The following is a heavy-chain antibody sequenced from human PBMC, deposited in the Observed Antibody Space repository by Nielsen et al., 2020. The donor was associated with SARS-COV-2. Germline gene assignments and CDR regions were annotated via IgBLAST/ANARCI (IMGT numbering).Heavy chain of an antibody. CDR1: GGTFSSYA. D-gene: IGHD6-19*01. CDR3: ASRGGGGGSGSYYGMDV. CDR2: IIPIFGTA. Sequence: SVKVSCKASGGTFSSYAISWVRQAPGQGLEWMGGIIPIFGTANYAQKFQGRVMITADKSTSTAYMELSSLRSEDTAVYYCASRGGGGGSGSYYGMDVWGQGTTVTVSS. V-gene: IGHV1-69*06. J-gene: IGHJ6*02.